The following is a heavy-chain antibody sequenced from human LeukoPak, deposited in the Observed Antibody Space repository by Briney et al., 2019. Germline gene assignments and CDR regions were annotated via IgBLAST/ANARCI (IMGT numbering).Heavy chain of an antibody. CDR1: GFTLSSYI. J-gene: IGHJ4*02. CDR3: ARTRYSSGLDY. D-gene: IGHD6-19*01. Sequence: PGGSLRLSCAASGFTLSSYIMNGVRQPPGKGLEWVSSISSSSSYIYYADSVKGRFTISRDNAKNSLYLQMNSLRAEDTAVYYCARTRYSSGLDYWGQGTLVTVSS. CDR2: ISSSSSYI. V-gene: IGHV3-21*01.